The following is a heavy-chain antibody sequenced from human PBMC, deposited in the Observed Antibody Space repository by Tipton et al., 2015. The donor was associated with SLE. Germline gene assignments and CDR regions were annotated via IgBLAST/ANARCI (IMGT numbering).Heavy chain of an antibody. D-gene: IGHD3-3*01. CDR2: VYFSGIT. CDR3: ARHGYDIWSGYDY. J-gene: IGHJ4*02. Sequence: TLSLTCTVSGASVSSSNSNWGWTRQPPGKRLEWIGSVYFSGITFYSPSLQSRLTISVNRSKNQFSLKRTSVTAADTAVYYCARHGYDIWSGYDYWGQGTLVTVSS. V-gene: IGHV4-39*07. CDR1: GASVSSSNSN.